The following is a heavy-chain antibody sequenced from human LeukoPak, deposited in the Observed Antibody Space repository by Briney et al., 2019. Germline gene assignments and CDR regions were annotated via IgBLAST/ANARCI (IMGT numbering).Heavy chain of an antibody. D-gene: IGHD1-26*01. J-gene: IGHJ4*02. CDR1: GGSISSNNYY. V-gene: IGHV4-39*07. Sequence: PSETLSLTCSVSGGSISSNNYYWGWIRQPPGKVLEWIGTIYYSGSTSYNPSLKSRVTISVDTSKNQFSLKLSSVTAADTAVYYCARAEWELGGGLFDYWGQGTPVTVSS. CDR2: IYYSGST. CDR3: ARAEWELGGGLFDY.